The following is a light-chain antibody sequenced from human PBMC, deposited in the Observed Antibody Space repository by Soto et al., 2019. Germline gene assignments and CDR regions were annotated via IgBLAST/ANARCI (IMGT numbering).Light chain of an antibody. CDR1: ESISNW. V-gene: IGKV1-5*03. J-gene: IGKJ1*01. Sequence: DIQMTQSPPSLSASVGDRVIITCRASESISNWLAWYQQKPGKAPNLLIYKASSLKSGVPLRFSGSGSGTEFTLTINSLQPDDFATYYCQQYDTYWTFGQGTKVDIK. CDR3: QQYDTYWT. CDR2: KAS.